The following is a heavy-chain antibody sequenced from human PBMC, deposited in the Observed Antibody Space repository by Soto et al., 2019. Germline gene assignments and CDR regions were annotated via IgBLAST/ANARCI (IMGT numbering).Heavy chain of an antibody. CDR2: IYYSGST. Sequence: ASETLSLTCTVSGGSISSGYYYWSWIRQPPGKGLERIGYIYYSGSTYYNPSLKSRVTISVDTSKNQFSLKLSSVTAADTAVYYCARERPDAYYYDSSGYLYYFDYWGQGTLVTVSS. CDR1: GGSISSGYYY. J-gene: IGHJ4*02. V-gene: IGHV4-30-4*01. D-gene: IGHD3-22*01. CDR3: ARERPDAYYYDSSGYLYYFDY.